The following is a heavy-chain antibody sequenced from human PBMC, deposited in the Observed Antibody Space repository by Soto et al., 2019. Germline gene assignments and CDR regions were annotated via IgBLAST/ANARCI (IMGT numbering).Heavy chain of an antibody. V-gene: IGHV1-69*12. CDR1: GGTFSSYA. J-gene: IGHJ4*02. D-gene: IGHD3-22*01. Sequence: QVQLVQSGAEVKKPGSSVKVSCKASGGTFSSYAISWVRQAPGQGLEWMGGIIPIFGTANYAQKFQGRVTITADESTSTAYMELSSLRSEDTAVYYCARDGYYDSSGYTPTGFDYWGQGTLVTVSS. CDR3: ARDGYYDSSGYTPTGFDY. CDR2: IIPIFGTA.